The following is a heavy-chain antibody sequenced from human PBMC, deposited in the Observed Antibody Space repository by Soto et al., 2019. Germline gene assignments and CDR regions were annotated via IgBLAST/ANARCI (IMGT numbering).Heavy chain of an antibody. CDR2: IGTNSTYI. V-gene: IGHV3-21*01. J-gene: IGHJ6*02. CDR1: GFTFGTFT. CDR3: ARVMCGDCSSYYYYSMDV. Sequence: PGGSLRLSCAASGFTFGTFTMSWVRQAPGKGLEWVSSIGTNSTYIYYADSVRGRFTISRDNAKNSLYLQMNSLRAEDTAVYFCARVMCGDCSSYYYYSMDVWGQGTTVTVSS. D-gene: IGHD2-21*02.